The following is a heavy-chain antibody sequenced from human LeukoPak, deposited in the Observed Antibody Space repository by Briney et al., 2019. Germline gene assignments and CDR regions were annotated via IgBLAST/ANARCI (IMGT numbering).Heavy chain of an antibody. Sequence: ASVKVSCKASGYTFTSYAMNWVRQAPGQGLEWMGWINTNTGNPTYAQGFTGRFVFSLDTSVSTAYLQISSLKAEDTAVYYCAIGGYGSGTETGFDYWGQGTLVTVSS. CDR1: GYTFTSYA. CDR3: AIGGYGSGTETGFDY. V-gene: IGHV7-4-1*02. CDR2: INTNTGNP. J-gene: IGHJ4*02. D-gene: IGHD3-10*01.